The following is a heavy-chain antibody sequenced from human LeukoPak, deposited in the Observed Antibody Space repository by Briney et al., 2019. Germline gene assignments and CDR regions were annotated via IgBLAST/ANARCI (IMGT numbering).Heavy chain of an antibody. CDR3: ARDGGSGGSPLQFTPDY. J-gene: IGHJ4*02. V-gene: IGHV1-2*06. CDR2: FNPNSGGT. Sequence: ASVKVSCKASGYTFTGYYMHWVRQAPGQGLEWMGRFNPNSGGTNYAQKFQGRVTMTRDTSISTAYMELGRLRSDDMAVYYCARDGGSGGSPLQFTPDYWGQGTLVTVSS. D-gene: IGHD2-15*01. CDR1: GYTFTGYY.